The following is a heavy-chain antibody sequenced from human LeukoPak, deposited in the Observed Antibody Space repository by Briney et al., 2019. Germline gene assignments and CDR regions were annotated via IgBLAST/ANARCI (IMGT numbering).Heavy chain of an antibody. CDR3: ARLYYDILTGYYQDY. Sequence: ASETLSLTCSVSAGAISSSSYYWGWIRQPPGKGLEWIGSIYYSGTTYYNPSLKSRVTISVDMSKNQFSLKLSSVTAADTAVYYCARLYYDILTGYYQDYWGQGTRVTVSS. CDR1: AGAISSSSYY. CDR2: IYYSGTT. V-gene: IGHV4-39*01. J-gene: IGHJ4*02. D-gene: IGHD3-9*01.